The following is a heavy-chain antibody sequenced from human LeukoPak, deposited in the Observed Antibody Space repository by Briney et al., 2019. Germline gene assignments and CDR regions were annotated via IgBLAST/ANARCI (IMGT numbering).Heavy chain of an antibody. CDR3: ARVYGDYEVPYYFDY. J-gene: IGHJ4*02. D-gene: IGHD4-17*01. V-gene: IGHV4-61*05. Sequence: SETLSLTCTVSGGSISSSSYYWGWIRQPPGKGLEWIGYIYYSGSTNYNPSLKSRVTISVDTSKNQFSLKLSSVTAADTAVYYCARVYGDYEVPYYFDYWGQGTLVTVSS. CDR2: IYYSGST. CDR1: GGSISSSSYY.